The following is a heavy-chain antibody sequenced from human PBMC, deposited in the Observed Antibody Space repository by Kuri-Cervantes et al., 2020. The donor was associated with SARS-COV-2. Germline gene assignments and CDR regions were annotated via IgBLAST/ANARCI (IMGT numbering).Heavy chain of an antibody. CDR1: GFTFSDYY. J-gene: IGHJ4*02. D-gene: IGHD7-27*01. Sequence: GESLKISCAASGFTFSDYYMSWIRQAPGKGLEWVAVIPDDGKKRYYADSVKGRFTISRDNSQSTLYLQMNSLRTEDTAVYYCARDFRLGKSLDYWGQGTLVTVSS. CDR2: IPDDGKKR. CDR3: ARDFRLGKSLDY. V-gene: IGHV3-30*03.